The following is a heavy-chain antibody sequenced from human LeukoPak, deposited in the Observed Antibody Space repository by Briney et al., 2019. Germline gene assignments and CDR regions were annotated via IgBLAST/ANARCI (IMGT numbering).Heavy chain of an antibody. CDR3: ARSIAGSTWYYFDY. J-gene: IGHJ4*02. V-gene: IGHV3-66*01. D-gene: IGHD6-13*01. CDR1: GFTVRSNY. CDR2: IYGSGRT. Sequence: GGSLRLSCAASGFTVRSNYMRWVRQAPGKGLEWVSVIYGSGRTYSAESVKGRFTMSRDTSKNTLYLQMSILKAEDTAVYYWARSIAGSTWYYFDYWGQGTLVAVSS.